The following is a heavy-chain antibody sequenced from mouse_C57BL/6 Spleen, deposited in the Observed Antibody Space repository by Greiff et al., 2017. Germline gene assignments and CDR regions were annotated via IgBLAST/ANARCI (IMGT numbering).Heavy chain of an antibody. CDR1: GFTFSDYG. Sequence: EVQGVESGGGLVKPGGSLTLSCAASGFTFSDYGMHWVRQAPEKGLEWVAYISSGSSTIYYADTVKGRFTISRDNAKNTLFLQMTSLRSEDTAMXYCARIRNDYAMDYWGQGTSVTVAS. CDR3: ARIRNDYAMDY. J-gene: IGHJ4*01. CDR2: ISSGSSTI. V-gene: IGHV5-17*01.